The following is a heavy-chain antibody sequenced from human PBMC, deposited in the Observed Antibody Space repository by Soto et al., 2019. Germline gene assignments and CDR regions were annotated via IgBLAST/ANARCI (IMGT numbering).Heavy chain of an antibody. CDR1: GGTFSSYA. V-gene: IGHV1-69*13. D-gene: IGHD3-10*01. J-gene: IGHJ6*02. CDR3: ARGTRGYYYGSGSYYPNYYYYGMDV. CDR2: IIPIFGTA. Sequence: SVKVSCKASGGTFSSYAISWVRQAPGQGLEWMGGIIPIFGTANYAQKFQGRVTITADDSTSTAYMELSSLRSEDTAVYYCARGTRGYYYGSGSYYPNYYYYGMDVWGQGTTVTVSS.